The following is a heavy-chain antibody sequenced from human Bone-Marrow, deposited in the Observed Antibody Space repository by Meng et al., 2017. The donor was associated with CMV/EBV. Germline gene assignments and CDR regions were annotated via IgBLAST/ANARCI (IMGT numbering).Heavy chain of an antibody. CDR3: ARDRAGSSGWYRWFDP. Sequence: GESLKISCAASGFNFNTYAINWVRQAPGKGLEWVANIKQDGSEKYYVDSVKGRFTISRDNAKNSLYLQMDSLRAEDTAVYYCARDRAGSSGWYRWFDPWGQGTLVTVSS. CDR1: GFNFNTYA. D-gene: IGHD6-19*01. J-gene: IGHJ5*02. V-gene: IGHV3-7*01. CDR2: IKQDGSEK.